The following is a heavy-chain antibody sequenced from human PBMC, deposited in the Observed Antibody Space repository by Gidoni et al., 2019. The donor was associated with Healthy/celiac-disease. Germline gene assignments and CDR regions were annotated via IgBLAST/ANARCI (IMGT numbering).Heavy chain of an antibody. CDR3: ARAGYSSGWYVGYYFDY. CDR2: IIPIFGTA. V-gene: IGHV1-69*01. J-gene: IGHJ4*02. D-gene: IGHD6-19*01. CDR1: GGTFSSYA. Sequence: QVQLVQSGAEVKKPGSSVKVSCKASGGTFSSYAISWVRQAPGQGLEWMGGIIPIFGTANYAQKFQGRVTITADESTSTAYMELSSLRSEDTAVYYCARAGYSSGWYVGYYFDYWGQGTLVTVSS.